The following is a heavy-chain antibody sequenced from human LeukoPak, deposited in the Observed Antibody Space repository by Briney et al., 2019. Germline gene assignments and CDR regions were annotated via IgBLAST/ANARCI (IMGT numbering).Heavy chain of an antibody. CDR2: ISTDARTI. J-gene: IGHJ4*02. Sequence: GGSLRPSSPAPDFASITNWRHWARKPPGKGRVWVSHISTDARTITYADFVKGRFTISRDNAKNTLYLQMNSLRAEDTALYYCVRGQATAWGLDYWGQGTLVTVSS. D-gene: IGHD6-13*01. CDR3: VRGQATAWGLDY. CDR1: DFASITNW. V-gene: IGHV3-74*01.